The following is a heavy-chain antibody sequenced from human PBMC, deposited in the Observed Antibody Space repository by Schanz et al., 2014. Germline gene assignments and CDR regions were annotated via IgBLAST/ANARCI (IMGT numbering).Heavy chain of an antibody. CDR3: ARGSPENMIRGELDY. CDR1: GYTFTSYA. CDR2: MNPDSGNT. D-gene: IGHD3-10*01. V-gene: IGHV1-8*01. Sequence: QVQLVQSGAEVKKPGASVKVSCKASGYTFTSYAFNWVRQAPGQGLEWMGWMNPDSGNTGYAQKFQGRVTMTRNTSISTAYMELSSLRAEDTAVYYCARGSPENMIRGELDYWGQGTTVTVSA. J-gene: IGHJ4*03.